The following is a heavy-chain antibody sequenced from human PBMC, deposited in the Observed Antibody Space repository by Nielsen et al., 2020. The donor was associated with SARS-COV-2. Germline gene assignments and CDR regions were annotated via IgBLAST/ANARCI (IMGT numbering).Heavy chain of an antibody. J-gene: IGHJ4*02. V-gene: IGHV1-46*01. Sequence: ASVKVSCKASGYTLSSHYFHWVRQAPGQGLEWMGIMSPTGGSTTYAQKFRGRVIITRDTSTNTIYMDLSSLTSEDTAVYYCAGAKDTAMVGESWGQGTLVTATS. CDR1: GYTLSSHY. CDR3: AGAKDTAMVGES. D-gene: IGHD5-18*01. CDR2: MSPTGGST.